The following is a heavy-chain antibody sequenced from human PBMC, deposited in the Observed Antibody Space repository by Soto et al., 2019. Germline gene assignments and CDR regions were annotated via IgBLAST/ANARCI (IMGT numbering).Heavy chain of an antibody. Sequence: GGSLRLSCAASGFTFSSYGMHWVRQAPGKGLEWVAVISYDGSNKYYADSVKGRFTISRDNSKNTLYLQMNSLRAEDTAVYYCANGPSGQLWLMVYWGQGTLVTVSS. J-gene: IGHJ4*02. CDR1: GFTFSSYG. CDR2: ISYDGSNK. D-gene: IGHD5-18*01. CDR3: ANGPSGQLWLMVY. V-gene: IGHV3-30*18.